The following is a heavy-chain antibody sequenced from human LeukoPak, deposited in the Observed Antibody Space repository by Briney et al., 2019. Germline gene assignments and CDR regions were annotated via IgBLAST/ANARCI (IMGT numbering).Heavy chain of an antibody. Sequence: ASVKVSCKASGYTFTGYYMHWVRQAPGQGLEWMGWINPNSGGANYAQKFQGRVTMTRDTSINTAYMELSRLRSDDTAVYYCARGGSNRYYFDYWGQGTLVTVSS. J-gene: IGHJ4*02. CDR3: ARGGSNRYYFDY. CDR2: INPNSGGA. D-gene: IGHD1-14*01. V-gene: IGHV1-2*02. CDR1: GYTFTGYY.